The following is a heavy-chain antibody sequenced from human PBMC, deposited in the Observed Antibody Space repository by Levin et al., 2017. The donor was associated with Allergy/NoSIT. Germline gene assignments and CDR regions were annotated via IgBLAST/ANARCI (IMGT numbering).Heavy chain of an antibody. D-gene: IGHD2-15*01. CDR1: GGSISGSSFY. J-gene: IGHJ4*02. Sequence: SQTLSLTCTVSGGSISGSSFYWGWIRQPPGKGLEWIGSIYYGGSTHYNPSLESRVTISVDTSKNQFSLRLTSVTATDTAVYCCARPYGSSPGWGPGTLVTVSS. V-gene: IGHV4-39*01. CDR2: IYYGGST. CDR3: ARPYGSSPG.